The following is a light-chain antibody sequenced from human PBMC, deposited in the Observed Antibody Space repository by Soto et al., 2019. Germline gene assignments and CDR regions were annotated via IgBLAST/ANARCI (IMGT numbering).Light chain of an antibody. CDR3: QQRYNWPPT. CDR2: DAS. J-gene: IGKJ1*01. V-gene: IGKV3-11*01. Sequence: IVFTQSPATLSLSPGEKATLSCRASESVSSYLAWYQQRPGQGPRLLIFDASNRQYGIPARFSGSGSGTDFTLTISSLEPEDFAVYYCQQRYNWPPTFGQGTKV. CDR1: ESVSSY.